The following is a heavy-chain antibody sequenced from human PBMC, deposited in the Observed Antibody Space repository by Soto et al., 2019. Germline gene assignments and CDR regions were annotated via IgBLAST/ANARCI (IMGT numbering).Heavy chain of an antibody. CDR1: GYTFTSYG. Sequence: ASVKVSCKASGYTFTSYGISWVRQAPGQGLEWMGWISAYNGKTNYAQKLQGRVTMTTDTSTSTAYMELRSLRSDDTAVYYCARGGASRMVRGVIGWFEPWGKGTLVTVS. CDR3: ARGGASRMVRGVIGWFEP. V-gene: IGHV1-18*01. J-gene: IGHJ5*02. D-gene: IGHD3-10*01. CDR2: ISAYNGKT.